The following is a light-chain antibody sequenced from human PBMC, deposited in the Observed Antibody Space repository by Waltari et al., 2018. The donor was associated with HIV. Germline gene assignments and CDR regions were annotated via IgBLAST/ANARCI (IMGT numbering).Light chain of an antibody. CDR3: CAYAGSTTYVI. J-gene: IGLJ2*01. Sequence: QSALPQPASVSGSPGQSITISCPGTRSDVGGYNLVSWYQQHPGKAPKLMIYEVSKRPSGVSNRFSGSKSGNTASLTISGLQAEDEADYYCCAYAGSTTYVIFGGGTKLTVL. CDR1: RSDVGGYNL. V-gene: IGLV2-23*02. CDR2: EVS.